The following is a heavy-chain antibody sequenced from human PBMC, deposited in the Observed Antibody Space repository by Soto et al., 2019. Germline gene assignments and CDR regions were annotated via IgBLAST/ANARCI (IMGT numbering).Heavy chain of an antibody. D-gene: IGHD3-16*01. J-gene: IGHJ4*02. CDR2: ISYDGQSQ. Sequence: VQLVESGGGVVQPGGSLTLSCTASVIASGFIFNLFGFHWVCQAPGKGLEWVAAISYDGQSQYYADSVRGRFAVSRDDSRSTLYLQMNDLTTEDAALYYCAPQKGDVAPGEYWGQGALVTVSS. CDR3: APQKGDVAPGEY. CDR1: GFIFNLFG. V-gene: IGHV3-30*03.